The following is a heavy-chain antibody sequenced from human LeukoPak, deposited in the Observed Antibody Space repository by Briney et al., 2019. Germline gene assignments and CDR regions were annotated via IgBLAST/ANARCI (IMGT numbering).Heavy chain of an antibody. V-gene: IGHV1-69*05. CDR1: GGTFSSYA. Sequence: ASVKVSCKASGGTFSSYAISWVRQAPGQGLEWMGGIIPILGTANYAQKFQGRVTITTDESTSTAYMELSSLRSEDTAVYYCARGERWPLYYMDVWGKGTTVTVSS. D-gene: IGHD5-24*01. CDR3: ARGERWPLYYMDV. CDR2: IIPILGTA. J-gene: IGHJ6*03.